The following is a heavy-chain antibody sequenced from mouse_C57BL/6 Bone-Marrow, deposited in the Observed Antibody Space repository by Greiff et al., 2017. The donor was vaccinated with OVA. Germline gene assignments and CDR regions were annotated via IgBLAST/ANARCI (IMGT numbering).Heavy chain of an antibody. CDR1: GYTFTSYW. CDR3: ARSALVTTVVALKY. Sequence: QVQLQQPGAELVKPGASVKLSCKASGYTFTSYWMHWVKQRPGQGLEWIGMIHPNSGSTNYNEKFKSKATLTVDKSSSTAYMQLSSLTSEDSAVDYCARSALVTTVVALKYGGQGTTLTVSS. CDR2: IHPNSGST. D-gene: IGHD1-1*01. J-gene: IGHJ2*01. V-gene: IGHV1-64*01.